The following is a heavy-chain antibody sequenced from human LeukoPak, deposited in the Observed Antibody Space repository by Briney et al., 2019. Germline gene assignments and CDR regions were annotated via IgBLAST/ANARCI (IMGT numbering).Heavy chain of an antibody. V-gene: IGHV3-30*02. CDR3: AKPHFDY. J-gene: IGHJ4*02. Sequence: PGGSLRLSCAASGFTFSSYGMHWVRQAPGKGLEWVAFIRLDGSNKYYADSVRGQFTISRDNSKNTLYLQMNSLRAEDTALYYCAKPHFDYWGQGTLVTVSS. CDR1: GFTFSSYG. CDR2: IRLDGSNK.